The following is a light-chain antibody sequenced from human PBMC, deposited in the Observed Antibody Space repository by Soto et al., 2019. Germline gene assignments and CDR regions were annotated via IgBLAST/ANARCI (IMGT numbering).Light chain of an antibody. CDR2: DAS. V-gene: IGKV3-11*01. J-gene: IGKJ3*01. Sequence: DIVLTQSPATLSLSPGERATLSCRASQSVSSYLAWYQQKPGQAPRLLIYDASNRATGIPARFSGSGSGTDFTLTISSLEPEDFAVYYCQQRSHWPPTFGPGTKVDIK. CDR3: QQRSHWPPT. CDR1: QSVSSY.